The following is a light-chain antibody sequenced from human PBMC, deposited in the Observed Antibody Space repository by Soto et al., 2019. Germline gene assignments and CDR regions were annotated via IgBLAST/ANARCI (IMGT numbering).Light chain of an antibody. J-gene: IGKJ5*01. Sequence: EIVLTQTPLLSPVTLGQPASISCRSSRSLVASDGNAYLTWLHQRPGHPPRPLIYKVSQRLSGVPDIFSGSGAGTDFTLHISRVEAEDVGTYFCLQATQLRTFGQGTRLEIK. CDR3: LQATQLRT. CDR2: KVS. CDR1: RSLVASDGNAY. V-gene: IGKV2-24*01.